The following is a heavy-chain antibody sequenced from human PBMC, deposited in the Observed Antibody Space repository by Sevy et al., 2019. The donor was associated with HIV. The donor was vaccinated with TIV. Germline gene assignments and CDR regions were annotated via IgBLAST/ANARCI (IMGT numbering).Heavy chain of an antibody. V-gene: IGHV4-59*01. CDR2: IYYSGST. CDR3: AREGPPSGYDFWSGYYKGGGYYFDY. J-gene: IGHJ4*02. CDR1: GGSISSYY. Sequence: SETLSLTCTVSGGSISSYYWSWIRQPPGKGLEWIGYIYYSGSTNYNPSLKSRVTISVDTSKNQFSLKLSSVTAADTAVYYCAREGPPSGYDFWSGYYKGGGYYFDYWGQGTLVTVSS. D-gene: IGHD3-3*01.